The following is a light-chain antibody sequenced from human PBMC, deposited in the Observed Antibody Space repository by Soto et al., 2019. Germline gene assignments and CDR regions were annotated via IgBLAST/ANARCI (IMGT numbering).Light chain of an antibody. CDR3: QQYGSFWT. J-gene: IGKJ1*01. V-gene: IGKV3-20*01. CDR2: GAS. CDR1: QSVSSSY. Sequence: EIVLMQSPGTLSLSPGERATLSCRASQSVSSSYLAWYQQKPGQAPRLLIYGASSRATGIPDRFSGSGSGTDFTFTISRLEPEDFAVYYCQQYGSFWTFGQGTKV.